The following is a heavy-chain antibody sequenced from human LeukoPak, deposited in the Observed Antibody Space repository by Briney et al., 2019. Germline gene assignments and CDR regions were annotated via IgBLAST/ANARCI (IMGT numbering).Heavy chain of an antibody. D-gene: IGHD4-17*01. CDR2: INSDGSST. CDR3: ARDQVSDYGDFRPFYYYYYYGMDV. Sequence: PGGSLRLSCAASGFTFSSYLMHWVRQAPGKGLVWVSRINSDGSSTSYADSVKGRFTISRDNAKNTLYLQMNSLRAEDTAVYYCARDQVSDYGDFRPFYYYYYYGMDVWGQGTTVTVSS. CDR1: GFTFSSYL. V-gene: IGHV3-74*01. J-gene: IGHJ6*02.